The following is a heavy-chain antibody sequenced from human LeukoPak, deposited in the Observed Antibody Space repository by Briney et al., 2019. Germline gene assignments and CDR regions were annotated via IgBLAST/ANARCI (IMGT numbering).Heavy chain of an antibody. V-gene: IGHV3-48*04. D-gene: IGHD5/OR15-5a*01. CDR1: GFSFSIYG. CDR3: ARDIRLSNTYYYMDV. J-gene: IGHJ6*03. Sequence: GGSLRLSCAPSGFSFSIYGINWVRKAPRKGLEWISYINPNSSILDYADTVKDRFTISTDNAMNSLVLQMNSLRAEDTGVYYCARDIRLSNTYYYMDVWGKGTTVTVSS. CDR2: INPNSSIL.